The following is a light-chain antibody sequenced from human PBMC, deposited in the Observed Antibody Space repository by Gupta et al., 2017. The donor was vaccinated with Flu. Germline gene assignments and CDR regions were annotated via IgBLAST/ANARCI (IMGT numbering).Light chain of an antibody. Sequence: EIVLTQSPGTLSLSPGERATLSCRASQSVSSSYLAWYQQKPGQAPRLLIYGTSSRATGIPDRFSGSGSGTDFTLTISRLEPEDFALYYCQQYGSSPLTFGQGTXVEIK. J-gene: IGKJ1*01. CDR3: QQYGSSPLT. CDR1: QSVSSSY. V-gene: IGKV3-20*01. CDR2: GTS.